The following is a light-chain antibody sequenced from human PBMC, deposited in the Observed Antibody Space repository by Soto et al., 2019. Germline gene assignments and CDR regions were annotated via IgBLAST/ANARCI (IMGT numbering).Light chain of an antibody. CDR2: DTS. Sequence: EIVLTQSPGTLSLSPGERATLSCRASQSVNSNLVWYQQKSGQAPRLLIFDTSTRATGIPDRFSGSGYGTDFTLTISSLEPEDFAVYYCQQRSNWPRTFGQGTKVDIK. J-gene: IGKJ1*01. CDR3: QQRSNWPRT. CDR1: QSVNSN. V-gene: IGKV3-11*01.